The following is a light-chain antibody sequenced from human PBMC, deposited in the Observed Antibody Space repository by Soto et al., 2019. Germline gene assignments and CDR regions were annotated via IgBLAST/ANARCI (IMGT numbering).Light chain of an antibody. J-gene: IGKJ2*01. V-gene: IGKV1-5*01. CDR3: QQYNSYPSMYT. CDR2: DAS. Sequence: DIQMTQSPSTLSASVGDRVTITCRASQSISSWLAWYQQKPGKAPKLLIYDASSLESGVPSRFSGSGSETEFTLAISSQQPDDVATYYCQQYNSYPSMYTCGQGTMLEIK. CDR1: QSISSW.